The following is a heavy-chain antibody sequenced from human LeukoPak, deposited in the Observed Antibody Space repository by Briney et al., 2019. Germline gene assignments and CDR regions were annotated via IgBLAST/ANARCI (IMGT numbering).Heavy chain of an antibody. CDR3: ARDVLRLRGDSMVWFDP. CDR2: ISAYNGNT. V-gene: IGHV1-18*04. J-gene: IGHJ5*02. CDR1: GYTFTGYY. D-gene: IGHD2-8*01. Sequence: ASVKVSCKASGYTFTGYYMHWVRQAPGQGLEWMGWISAYNGNTNYAQKLQGRVTMTTDTSTSTAYMELRSLRSDDTAVYYCARDVLRLRGDSMVWFDPWGQGTLVTVSS.